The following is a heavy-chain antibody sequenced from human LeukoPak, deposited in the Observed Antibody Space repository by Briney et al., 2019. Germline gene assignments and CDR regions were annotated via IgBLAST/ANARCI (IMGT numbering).Heavy chain of an antibody. Sequence: GASVKVSCKASGYSFVGYGITWVRQAPGQGLEWMGWINTNTGNPTYAQGFTGRFVFSLDTSVSTAYLQISSLKAEDTAVYYCARGKDCGSGGSCYFADAFDIWGQGTMVTVSS. J-gene: IGHJ3*02. CDR2: INTNTGNP. CDR3: ARGKDCGSGGSCYFADAFDI. V-gene: IGHV7-4-1*02. D-gene: IGHD2-15*01. CDR1: GYSFVGYG.